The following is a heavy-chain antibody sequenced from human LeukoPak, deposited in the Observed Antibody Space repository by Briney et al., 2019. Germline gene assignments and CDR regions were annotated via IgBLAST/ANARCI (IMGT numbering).Heavy chain of an antibody. V-gene: IGHV3-33*06. J-gene: IGHJ3*02. Sequence: GGSLRLSCAASAFTFSSYGMHWVRQAPGKGLEWVAVIWYDGSNKYYADSVKGRFTISRDNSKNTLYLQLNSLRAEDTAVYYCAKSRHVDTAMVHAFDIWGQGTMVTVSS. D-gene: IGHD5-18*01. CDR1: AFTFSSYG. CDR3: AKSRHVDTAMVHAFDI. CDR2: IWYDGSNK.